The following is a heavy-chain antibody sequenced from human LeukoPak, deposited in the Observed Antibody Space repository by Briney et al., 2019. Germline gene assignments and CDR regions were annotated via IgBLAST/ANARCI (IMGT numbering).Heavy chain of an antibody. CDR1: GNTFTSFH. J-gene: IGHJ4*02. D-gene: IGHD6-19*01. CDR2: IKVYGDTT. CDR3: ARALAAVAGTPFDY. V-gene: IGHV1-46*01. Sequence: ASVKVSCKASGNTFTSFHIHWVRQAPGQGLEYMGIIKVYGDTTIYAQRFQGRITMTRDTSTGTVYMELSSLNSEDTAVYYCARALAAVAGTPFDYWGQGTLVTVSS.